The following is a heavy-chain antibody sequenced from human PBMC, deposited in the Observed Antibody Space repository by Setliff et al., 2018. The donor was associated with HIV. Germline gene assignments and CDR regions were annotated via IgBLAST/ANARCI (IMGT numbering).Heavy chain of an antibody. CDR2: IYHTGTT. V-gene: IGHV4-39*01. CDR3: ARARSDWYNVRPYYFDL. Sequence: SETLSLTCTVSGGSVSTSSYSWGWIRQPPEKGLEWIGTIYHTGTTYYNSSLNSRVTIAVDTSKDQFSLNLSTVTAADTAVYYCARARSDWYNVRPYYFDLWGQGTPVTVSS. J-gene: IGHJ4*02. CDR1: GGSVSTSSYS. D-gene: IGHD6-19*01.